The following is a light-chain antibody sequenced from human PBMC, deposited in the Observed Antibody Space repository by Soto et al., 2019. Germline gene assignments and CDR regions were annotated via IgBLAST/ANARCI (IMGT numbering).Light chain of an antibody. CDR2: DVS. V-gene: IGLV2-14*01. Sequence: QSVLTQPASVSGSPGQSITISCTGTSSDVGGYNYVSWYQQHPGKAPKLMIYDVSYRPSGVSDRFSGSKSGSTASLTISGLQSEDEADYYCDSYTSGSSYVFGTGTKVTVL. J-gene: IGLJ1*01. CDR3: DSYTSGSSYV. CDR1: SSDVGGYNY.